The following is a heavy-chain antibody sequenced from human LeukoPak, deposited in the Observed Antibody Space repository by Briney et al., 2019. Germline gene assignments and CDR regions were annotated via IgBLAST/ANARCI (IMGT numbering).Heavy chain of an antibody. CDR3: TKDFED. CDR2: ITSGGRT. CDR1: GFTFSTYT. Sequence: GGSLRLSCAASGFTFSTYTMTWVRQAPGKGLEWVSSITSGGRTYYADSVKGRFTTSRDYSKNTLYLQMNSLRAEDTAVYFCTKDFEDWGQGTLVTVSS. J-gene: IGHJ4*02. V-gene: IGHV3-23*01.